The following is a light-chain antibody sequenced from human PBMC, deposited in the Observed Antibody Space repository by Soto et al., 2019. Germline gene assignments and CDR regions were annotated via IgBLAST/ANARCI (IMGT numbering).Light chain of an antibody. Sequence: DIQMTQSPSSLSASVGDRVTITCRASQTIRNCLNWYQQKPGTAPRLLIHTTSSLQSGVPARFSGSGSGTDFTLTISSLQPEDFATYYCQQSSSTPQTFGGGTKVEI. V-gene: IGKV1-39*01. J-gene: IGKJ4*01. CDR3: QQSSSTPQT. CDR2: TTS. CDR1: QTIRNC.